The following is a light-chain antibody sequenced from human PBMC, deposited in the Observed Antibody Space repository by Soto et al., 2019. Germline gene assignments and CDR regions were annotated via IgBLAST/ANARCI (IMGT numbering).Light chain of an antibody. CDR1: QSVSSY. CDR3: QQRSNWRKT. V-gene: IGKV3-11*01. J-gene: IGKJ1*01. Sequence: EIMFRQSPATLSLSPGERATLSCRASQSVSSYLAWYQQKPGQAPRLLIYDASNRATGIPARFSGSGSGTDFTLTISSLEPEDFAVYYCQQRSNWRKTFGQGTKVDIK. CDR2: DAS.